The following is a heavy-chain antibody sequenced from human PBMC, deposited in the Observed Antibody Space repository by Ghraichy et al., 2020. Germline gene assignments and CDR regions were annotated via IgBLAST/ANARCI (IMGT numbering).Heavy chain of an antibody. J-gene: IGHJ3*02. Sequence: SETLSLTCTVTGGSISSGAYSLSWILQPPGKALEWIGYIYDSGSTFYNPSLRSRVTISVDRSKNQFSLKLMSVTAADTAVYYCARNKGYSGSRDAFDIWGQGTMVTVSS. D-gene: IGHD1-26*01. CDR2: IYDSGST. CDR1: GGSISSGAYS. V-gene: IGHV4-30-2*01. CDR3: ARNKGYSGSRDAFDI.